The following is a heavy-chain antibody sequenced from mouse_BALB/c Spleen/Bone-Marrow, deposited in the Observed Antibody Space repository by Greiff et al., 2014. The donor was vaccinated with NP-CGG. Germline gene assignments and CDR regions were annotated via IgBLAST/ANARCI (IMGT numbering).Heavy chain of an antibody. Sequence: QGQLKGSGAELVEPGASVKMSCKASGYTFTSYWVHWGKQRPGQGLEWIGVIDPSDSYTSYNQKFKGKATLTVDTSSSTAYMQLSSLTSEDSAVYYCTRGDYDWYFDVWGAGTTVTVSS. CDR1: GYTFTSYW. J-gene: IGHJ1*01. D-gene: IGHD2-4*01. CDR3: TRGDYDWYFDV. CDR2: IDPSDSYT. V-gene: IGHV1S127*01.